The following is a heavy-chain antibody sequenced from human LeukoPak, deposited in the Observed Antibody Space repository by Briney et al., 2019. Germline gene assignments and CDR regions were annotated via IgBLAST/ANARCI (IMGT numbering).Heavy chain of an antibody. Sequence: GGSLRLSCAASGFTFSSYAMSWVRQAPGKGLEWVSAISGSGGSTYYADSAKGRFTISRDNSKNTLYLQMNSLRAEDTAVYYCAKVISGGYSGYDLYYFDYWGQGTLVTVSS. D-gene: IGHD5-12*01. CDR1: GFTFSSYA. CDR3: AKVISGGYSGYDLYYFDY. J-gene: IGHJ4*02. V-gene: IGHV3-23*01. CDR2: ISGSGGST.